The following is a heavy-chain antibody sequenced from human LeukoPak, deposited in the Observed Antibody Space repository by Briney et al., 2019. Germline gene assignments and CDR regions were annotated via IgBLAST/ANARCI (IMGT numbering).Heavy chain of an antibody. D-gene: IGHD3-10*01. CDR1: LFTSSSDG. CDR2: ISYAVSNK. V-gene: IGHV3-30*03. J-gene: IGHJ6*04. CDR3: ATTNQLWLGELREPDYYYNYGMDV. Sequence: TLRLSCAPSLFTSSSDGMHTVRQAPGKGLGGGAVISYAVSNKYYADSVKGRFTISRENSKNTLYLQINSLRAEDTAVYYCATTNQLWLGELREPDYYYNYGMDVWGKGTTVTVSS.